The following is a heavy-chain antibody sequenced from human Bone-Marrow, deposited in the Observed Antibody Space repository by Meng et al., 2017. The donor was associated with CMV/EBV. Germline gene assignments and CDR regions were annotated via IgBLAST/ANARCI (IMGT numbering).Heavy chain of an antibody. V-gene: IGHV3-30*02. CDR2: IRYDGSNK. D-gene: IGHD3-22*01. CDR1: GFTFSSYG. CDR3: TTDRMRGWLEYYFDY. Sequence: GGSLRLSCAASGFTFSSYGMHWVRQAPGKGLEWVAFIRYDGSNKYYADSVKGRFTISRDNSKNTLYLQMNSLKTEDTAVYYCTTDRMRGWLEYYFDYWGQGTLVTVSS. J-gene: IGHJ4*02.